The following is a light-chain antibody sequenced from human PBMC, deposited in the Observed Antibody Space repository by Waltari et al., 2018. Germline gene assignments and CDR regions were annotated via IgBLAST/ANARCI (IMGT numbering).Light chain of an antibody. J-gene: IGKJ1*01. V-gene: IGKV3-20*01. Sequence: EIVLTQSPGTLSLSPGERATLSCRASQSVTRNYLAWYQQKPGQAPRLLIYGASIRATGIPDRFSGSGSGTDFTVTISRLEPDDFAVYYCQQYGSSPATFGQGTKEEVK. CDR1: QSVTRNY. CDR3: QQYGSSPAT. CDR2: GAS.